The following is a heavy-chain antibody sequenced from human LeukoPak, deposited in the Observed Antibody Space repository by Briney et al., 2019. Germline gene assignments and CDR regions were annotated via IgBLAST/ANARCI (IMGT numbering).Heavy chain of an antibody. D-gene: IGHD3-10*01. CDR3: ARVPYGSGTYTDY. CDR2: ILYDGSNK. J-gene: IGHJ4*02. Sequence: PGGSLRLSCAASGFTFSTHAMHWVRQAPGKGLEWVALILYDGSNKHYADSVKSRFTISRDNSKNTLYLQKSSLRAEDTAVYYCARVPYGSGTYTDYWGQGTLVTVSS. CDR1: GFTFSTHA. V-gene: IGHV3-30-3*01.